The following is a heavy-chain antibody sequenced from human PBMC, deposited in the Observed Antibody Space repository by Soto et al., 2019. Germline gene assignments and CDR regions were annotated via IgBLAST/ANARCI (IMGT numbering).Heavy chain of an antibody. D-gene: IGHD6-13*01. J-gene: IGHJ5*02. CDR2: IYHNGGT. Sequence: PSETLSLTCTVSGGSLSGYYWTWIRQPPGKGLEWIGYIYHNGGTSYNPSLKSRVSLSLDRSRNQFSLKLTSVTAADTAMYYCSRDVYRSSWTGRWLDRWGQGTLVTVSS. CDR1: GGSLSGYY. CDR3: SRDVYRSSWTGRWLDR. V-gene: IGHV4-59*01.